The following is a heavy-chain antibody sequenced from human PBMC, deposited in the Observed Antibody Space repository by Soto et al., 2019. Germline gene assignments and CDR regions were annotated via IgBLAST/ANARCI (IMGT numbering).Heavy chain of an antibody. Sequence: QVQLVQSGAEVKKPGASVTVSCKASGYTFSAYKIHWVRQAPGHRLEWMGWINAGNGDTKYSQKFQDRVTIARDTSATTAYLELHSLRSEDTAVYYCAGGILSLHFWGQGTLVTVSS. CDR1: GYTFSAYK. CDR2: INAGNGDT. CDR3: AGGILSLHF. V-gene: IGHV1-3*01. D-gene: IGHD3-3*02. J-gene: IGHJ4*02.